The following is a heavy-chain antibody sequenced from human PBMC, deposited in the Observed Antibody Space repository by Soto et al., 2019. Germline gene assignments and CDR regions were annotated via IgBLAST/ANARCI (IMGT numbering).Heavy chain of an antibody. CDR2: FSSSAYI. CDR1: VFNFNSYT. D-gene: IGHD2-15*01. CDR3: ARDCSGGSCYPGMDV. Sequence: KPGGSLRLSCAASVFNFNSYTINLVRQAPGKRLEWLSSFSSSAYIFSTDSVRVRFTISRYNAKNSVYLQINSVRAEDTAVYFCARDCSGGSCYPGMDVWGQGTTVNVSS. J-gene: IGHJ6*02. V-gene: IGHV3-21*01.